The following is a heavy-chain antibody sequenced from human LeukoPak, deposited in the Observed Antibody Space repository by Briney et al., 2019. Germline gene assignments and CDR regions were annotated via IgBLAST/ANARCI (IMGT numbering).Heavy chain of an antibody. CDR2: MYYSGST. D-gene: IGHD5-12*01. CDR1: GGSVSSDSYF. Sequence: SETLSLTCTASGGSVSSDSYFWGWIRQPPGKGLEWIGSMYYSGSTYYNPSLKSRVTISVDTSKNQFSLKLSSVTAADTAVYYCARRSPGGYETFDYWGQGTLVTVSS. J-gene: IGHJ4*02. V-gene: IGHV4-39*01. CDR3: ARRSPGGYETFDY.